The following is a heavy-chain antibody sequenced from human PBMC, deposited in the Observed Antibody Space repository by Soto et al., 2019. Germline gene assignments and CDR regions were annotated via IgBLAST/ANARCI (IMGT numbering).Heavy chain of an antibody. CDR2: IIPIFGTA. Sequence: SSVMVSCKASGGTFSSAAISWVRQAPGQGLECMGGIIPIFGTANYAQKFQGRVTITADKSTSTAYMELSSLRSEDTAVYYCARASEYYYDSSGYRDAFDIWGQGTMVTVSS. CDR1: GGTFSSAA. D-gene: IGHD3-22*01. V-gene: IGHV1-69*06. CDR3: ARASEYYYDSSGYRDAFDI. J-gene: IGHJ3*02.